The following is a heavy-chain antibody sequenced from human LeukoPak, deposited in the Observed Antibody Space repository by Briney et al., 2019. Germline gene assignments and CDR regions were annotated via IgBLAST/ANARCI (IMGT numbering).Heavy chain of an antibody. CDR2: ISSSGSTP. J-gene: IGHJ4*02. CDR3: ARFYDSSGYWTY. CDR1: GFNLRSYE. Sequence: GGSLRLSCAASGFNLRSYEMNWVRQAPGKGLEWVSFISSSGSTPYYADCVKGRFTISRDNAKNSLYLQMNSLRAEDTAVYYCARFYDSSGYWTYWGQGTLVTVSS. D-gene: IGHD3-22*01. V-gene: IGHV3-48*03.